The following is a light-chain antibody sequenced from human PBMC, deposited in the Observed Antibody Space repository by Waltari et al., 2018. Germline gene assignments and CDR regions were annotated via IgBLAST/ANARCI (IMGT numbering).Light chain of an antibody. Sequence: EIVLTQSPGTLSLSPGERATLSCRASESISSNYFAWYQPKPGQGPRLLLYAASNRATGIPDRFSGSGSGTDFTLTISRLESEDFAVYYCQQYDRSPWTFGQGTKVAIE. CDR1: ESISSNY. CDR3: QQYDRSPWT. CDR2: AAS. V-gene: IGKV3-20*01. J-gene: IGKJ1*01.